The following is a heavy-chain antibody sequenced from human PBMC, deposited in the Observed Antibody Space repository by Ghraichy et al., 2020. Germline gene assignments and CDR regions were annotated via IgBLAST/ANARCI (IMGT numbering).Heavy chain of an antibody. CDR3: ARGRYCSSTSCPPRNYYYGMDV. CDR1: GRSFSGYY. Sequence: SETLSLTCAVYGRSFSGYYWSWIRQPPGKGLEWIGEINHSGSTNYNPSLKSRVTISVDTSKNQFSLKLSSVTAADTAVYYCARGRYCSSTSCPPRNYYYGMDVWGQGTTVTVSS. V-gene: IGHV4-34*01. D-gene: IGHD2-2*01. CDR2: INHSGST. J-gene: IGHJ6*02.